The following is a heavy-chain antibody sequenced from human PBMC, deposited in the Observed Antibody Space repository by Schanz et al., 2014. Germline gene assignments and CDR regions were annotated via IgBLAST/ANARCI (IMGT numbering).Heavy chain of an antibody. CDR1: GYTLTAYY. CDR2: INPDSGGT. CDR3: ARDSDPYNWNPHNWFDP. D-gene: IGHD1-20*01. J-gene: IGHJ5*02. V-gene: IGHV1-2*02. Sequence: QVQLVQSGAEVKKPGASVKVSCKASGYTLTAYYMHWVRQAPGQGLEWMGWINPDSGGTNYAQKFQGRVTMTRDMSINTAYMELSRLRSDDSAVYYCARDSDPYNWNPHNWFDPWGQGTLVTVSS.